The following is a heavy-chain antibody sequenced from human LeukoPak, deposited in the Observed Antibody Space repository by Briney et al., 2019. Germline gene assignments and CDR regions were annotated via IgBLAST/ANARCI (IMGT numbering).Heavy chain of an antibody. CDR2: MYNSGST. CDR1: GGSISSGNYY. CDR3: AQGDGRWEGNRFDP. D-gene: IGHD1-26*01. V-gene: IGHV4-61*02. J-gene: IGHJ5*02. Sequence: SQTLSLTCTVSGGSISSGNYYWSWIRQAAGKGLEWIGRMYNSGSTNYKPSLKSRVTISVDRSKNQFSLKLSSVTAADTAVYYCAQGDGRWEGNRFDPWGQGTLVTVSS.